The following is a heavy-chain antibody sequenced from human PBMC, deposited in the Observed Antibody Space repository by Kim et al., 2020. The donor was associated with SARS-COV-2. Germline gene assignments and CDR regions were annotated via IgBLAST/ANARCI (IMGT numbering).Heavy chain of an antibody. Sequence: PILGIANYAQKVQGRVTITADKSTSTAYMELSSLRSEDTAVYYCARAGDYGNFDYWGQGTLVTVSS. CDR3: ARAGDYGNFDY. J-gene: IGHJ4*02. D-gene: IGHD4-17*01. V-gene: IGHV1-69*04. CDR2: PILGIA.